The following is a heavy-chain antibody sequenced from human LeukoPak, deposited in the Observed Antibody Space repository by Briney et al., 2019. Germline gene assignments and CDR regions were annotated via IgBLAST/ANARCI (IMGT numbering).Heavy chain of an antibody. Sequence: SETLSLTCTVSGGSISSYYWSWIRQPPGRGLECIGFIYNSGSTNYNPSLKSRVTISVDTSKNQFSLKLSSVTAADTAVYYCARDSSSSRPNFDYWGQGILVTVSS. CDR1: GGSISSYY. V-gene: IGHV4-59*12. CDR2: IYNSGST. CDR3: ARDSSSSRPNFDY. D-gene: IGHD6-13*01. J-gene: IGHJ4*02.